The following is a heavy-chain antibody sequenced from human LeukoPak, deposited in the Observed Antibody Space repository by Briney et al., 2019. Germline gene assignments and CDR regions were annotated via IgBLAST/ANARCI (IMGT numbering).Heavy chain of an antibody. CDR1: GGTFSSYA. D-gene: IGHD3-22*01. V-gene: IGHV1-69*04. CDR3: ARDGEETYYYDSSGYCYRWFDP. CDR2: IIPILGIA. Sequence: ASVKVSCKASGGTFSSYAISWVRQAPGQGLEWMGRIIPILGIANYAQKFQGRVTITADKSTSTAYMELSSLRSEDTAVYYCARDGEETYYYDSSGYCYRWFDPWGQGTLVTVSS. J-gene: IGHJ5*02.